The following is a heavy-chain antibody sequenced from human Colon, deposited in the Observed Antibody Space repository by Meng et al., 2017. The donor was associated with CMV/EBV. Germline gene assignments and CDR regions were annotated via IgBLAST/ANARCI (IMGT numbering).Heavy chain of an antibody. CDR2: IYGSGRSS. Sequence: GESLKISCIASGSTFDGYAMSWVRQAPGKGLEWVSVIYGSGRSSSSADSVKGRFSISRDNSKNTVSLQMSSLRAEDTAVYYCARLLVGALDTHAFDIWGRGTLVTVSS. V-gene: IGHV3-23*03. CDR1: GSTFDGYA. D-gene: IGHD1-26*01. CDR3: ARLLVGALDTHAFDI. J-gene: IGHJ3*02.